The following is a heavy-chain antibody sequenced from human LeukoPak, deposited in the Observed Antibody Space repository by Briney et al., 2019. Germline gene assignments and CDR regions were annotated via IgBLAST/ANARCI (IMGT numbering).Heavy chain of an antibody. D-gene: IGHD3-22*01. Sequence: SETLSLTCAVYGGSFSGYNWSWIRQPPGKGLEWIGEINHSGSTNYNPSLKSRITISVDTSKNQFSLKLSSVSATDTAVYYCARGLESTYYHDSSLNYWGQGTLVTVSS. J-gene: IGHJ4*02. V-gene: IGHV4-34*01. CDR1: GGSFSGYN. CDR2: INHSGST. CDR3: ARGLESTYYHDSSLNY.